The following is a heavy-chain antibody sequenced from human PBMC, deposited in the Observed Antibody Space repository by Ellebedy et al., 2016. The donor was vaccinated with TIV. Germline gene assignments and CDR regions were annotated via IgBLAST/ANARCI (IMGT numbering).Heavy chain of an antibody. CDR1: GASLRGYY. CDR2: INHGGST. J-gene: IGHJ6*03. D-gene: IGHD2-8*01. Sequence: SDTLSLTXAASGASLRGYYWSWIRQPPGKGLEWIGDINHGGSTNYNPSLKSQVTISLDMTENQFSLRLTSATAADTAVYYRARGPRRSNLYLDLYYMDAWGKGTTVTVSS. CDR3: ARGPRRSNLYLDLYYMDA. V-gene: IGHV4-34*01.